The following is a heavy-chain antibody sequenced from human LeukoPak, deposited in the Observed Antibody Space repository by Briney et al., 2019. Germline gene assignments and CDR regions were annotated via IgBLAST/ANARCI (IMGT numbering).Heavy chain of an antibody. Sequence: PSETLSLTCAVYGGSFSGYYWSWIRQPPGKGLERIGEINHSGSTNYNPSLKSRVTISVDTSKNQFSLKLSSVTAADTAVYYCARFHYDSSGYYRYYFDYWGQGTLVTVSS. CDR1: GGSFSGYY. CDR2: INHSGST. CDR3: ARFHYDSSGYYRYYFDY. D-gene: IGHD3-22*01. J-gene: IGHJ4*02. V-gene: IGHV4-34*01.